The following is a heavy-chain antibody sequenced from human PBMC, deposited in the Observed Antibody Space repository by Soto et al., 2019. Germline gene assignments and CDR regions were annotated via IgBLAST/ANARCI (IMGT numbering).Heavy chain of an antibody. CDR1: GGSISSGGYY. V-gene: IGHV4-31*03. J-gene: IGHJ4*02. Sequence: SETLSLTCTVSGGSISSGGYYWSWIRQHPGKGLEWIGYIYYSGSTYYNPSLKSRVTISVDTSKNQFSLKLSSVTAADTAVYYCARDGDSSGYQFDYWGQGTLVTVSS. CDR2: IYYSGST. CDR3: ARDGDSSGYQFDY. D-gene: IGHD3-22*01.